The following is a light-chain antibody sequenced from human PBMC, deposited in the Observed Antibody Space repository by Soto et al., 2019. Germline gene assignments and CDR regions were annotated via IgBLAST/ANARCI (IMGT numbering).Light chain of an antibody. Sequence: EIVMTQSPATLSVSPGETATLSCRASQSVSSNLAWYQQTPGKAPRLLIYGASTRATGIPARFSGSGSGTEFTLTISSLQSEDFAVYDCQQYNNWPPYTFGQGTKLEIK. J-gene: IGKJ2*01. CDR1: QSVSSN. CDR3: QQYNNWPPYT. CDR2: GAS. V-gene: IGKV3-15*01.